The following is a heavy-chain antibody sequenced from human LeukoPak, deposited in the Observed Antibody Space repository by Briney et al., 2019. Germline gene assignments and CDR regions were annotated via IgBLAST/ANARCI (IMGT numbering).Heavy chain of an antibody. Sequence: PGGSLRLSCAASGFTFSSYSMNWVRQAPGKGLEWVSSISSSSSYIYYADSVKGRFTVSRDDSKNTLYLQMNSLRAEDTAVYYCARDWLNYGSPYYSMDVWGQGTTVTVSS. V-gene: IGHV3-21*04. D-gene: IGHD4-17*01. CDR1: GFTFSSYS. J-gene: IGHJ6*02. CDR3: ARDWLNYGSPYYSMDV. CDR2: ISSSSSYI.